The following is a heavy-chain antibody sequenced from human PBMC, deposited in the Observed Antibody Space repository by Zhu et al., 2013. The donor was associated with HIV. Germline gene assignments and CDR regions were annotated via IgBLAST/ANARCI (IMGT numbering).Heavy chain of an antibody. CDR3: ARDFPAAGYFRGMDV. CDR1: GYTFTDQY. D-gene: IGHD6-25*01. J-gene: IGHJ6*02. Sequence: QVQLVQSGAEVMKPGASVKVSCKASGYTFTDQYIHWVRQAPGQGLEWMGWINPNTGGTNYAQKFQGRVTMTRDTSIRTAYMGLSRLKSGDTAVYYCARDFPAAGYFRGMDVWGQGTTGHRLL. V-gene: IGHV1-2*02. CDR2: INPNTGGT.